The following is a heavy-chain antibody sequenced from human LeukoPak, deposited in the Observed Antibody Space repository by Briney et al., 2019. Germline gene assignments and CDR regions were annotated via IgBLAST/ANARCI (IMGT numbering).Heavy chain of an antibody. V-gene: IGHV4-34*01. D-gene: IGHD5-12*01. CDR3: ARGGESGYDT. J-gene: IGHJ5*02. CDR1: GGSFSDYY. CDR2: IYSTGNT. Sequence: SETLSLTCAVYGGSFSDYYWSWIRQPPGKGLEWIGTIYSTGNTYYNPSLKSRLTISVDTSKNQFSLKLSSVTAADTAVYYCARGGESGYDTWGQGSPVTVSS.